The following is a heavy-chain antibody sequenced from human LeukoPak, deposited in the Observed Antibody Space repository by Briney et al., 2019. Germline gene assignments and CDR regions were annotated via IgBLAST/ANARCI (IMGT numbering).Heavy chain of an antibody. D-gene: IGHD3-10*01. V-gene: IGHV1-2*02. CDR3: ARVNYYRNAFDI. CDR1: GYTFTGYF. CDR2: INPNSGGT. Sequence: ASVKVSCKASGYTFTGYFMHWVRQAPGQGLEWMGWINPNSGGTNYAQKFQGGVTMTRDTSISTAYMELSRLRSDDTAVYYCARVNYYRNAFDIWGQGTMVTVSS. J-gene: IGHJ3*02.